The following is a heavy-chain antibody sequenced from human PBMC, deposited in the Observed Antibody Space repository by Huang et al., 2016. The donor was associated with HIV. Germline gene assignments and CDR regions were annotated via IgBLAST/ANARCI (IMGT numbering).Heavy chain of an antibody. V-gene: IGHV4-59*11. CDR3: ARDRYLRYCTGGTCYSTWFDP. CDR2: IYYTGTT. J-gene: IGHJ5*02. D-gene: IGHD2-15*01. CDR1: GGPITSHY. Sequence: QVHLQESGPGLVRPSETLSLTCTVSGGPITSHYWSWIRQPPGKGMELIANIYYTGTTYYNPSLKKRVTILKDTSKSQLSRKLGAVTAADTAVYYCARDRYLRYCTGGTCYSTWFDPWGQGTLVTVSS.